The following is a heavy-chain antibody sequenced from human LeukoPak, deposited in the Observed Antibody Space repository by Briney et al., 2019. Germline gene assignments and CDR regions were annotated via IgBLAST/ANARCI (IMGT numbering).Heavy chain of an antibody. CDR3: ARDAGDGYNRDDLDH. Sequence: LPGGSLRLSCAASGFTFSSYWMHWVRQAPGKGLVGVSRINSDGSSTRYLDSVKGRFTVSRGNARNTLYLQMNSLRVEDTAVYYCARDAGDGYNRDDLDHWGQGTLVTVPS. V-gene: IGHV3-74*01. J-gene: IGHJ4*02. CDR1: GFTFSSYW. D-gene: IGHD5-24*01. CDR2: INSDGSST.